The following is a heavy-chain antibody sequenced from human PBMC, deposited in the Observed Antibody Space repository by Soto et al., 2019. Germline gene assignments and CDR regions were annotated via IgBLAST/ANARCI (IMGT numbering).Heavy chain of an antibody. CDR3: AREIAPYTRCRYCYGMDV. CDR2: IWYDGSNK. V-gene: IGHV3-33*01. J-gene: IGHJ6*02. CDR1: GFTFSSYG. D-gene: IGHD3-22*01. Sequence: QVQLVESGGGVVQPGRSLRLSCAASGFTFSSYGMHWVRQAPGKGLAWVAVIWYDGSNKYYADSVKGRFTISRDNSKNTMYLQMNSLRAEDTAVYYCAREIAPYTRCRYCYGMDVWGQGTTVTVSS.